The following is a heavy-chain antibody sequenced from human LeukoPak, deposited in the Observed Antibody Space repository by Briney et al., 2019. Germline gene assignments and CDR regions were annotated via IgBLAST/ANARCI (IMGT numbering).Heavy chain of an antibody. CDR3: ARVGQMFSGSYFD. Sequence: ASVKVSCKASGYTFTSYDINWVRQATGQGPEWMGWMNPDSGNTGYAQKFQGRVTPTRDTSISTAYMELSSLRSDDTAVYYCARVGQMFSGSYFDWGQGTLVTVSS. CDR2: MNPDSGNT. CDR1: GYTFTSYD. V-gene: IGHV1-8*01. J-gene: IGHJ4*02. D-gene: IGHD1-26*01.